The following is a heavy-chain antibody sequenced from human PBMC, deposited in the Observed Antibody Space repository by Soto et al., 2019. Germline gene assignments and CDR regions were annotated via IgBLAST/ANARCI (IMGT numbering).Heavy chain of an antibody. V-gene: IGHV4-34*01. J-gene: IGHJ6*02. CDR3: ARHGYYYYYGMDV. Sequence: SETLSLTCAVYGGSFSGYYWSWIRQPPGKGLEWIGEINHSGSTNYNPSLKSRVTISVDTSKNQFSLKLSSVTTADTAVFYCARHGYYYYYGMDVWGQGTTVTVSS. CDR2: INHSGST. CDR1: GGSFSGYY.